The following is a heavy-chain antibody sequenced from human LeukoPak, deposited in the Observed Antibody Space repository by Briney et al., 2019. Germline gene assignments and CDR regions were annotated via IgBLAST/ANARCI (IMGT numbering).Heavy chain of an antibody. CDR2: ISSSSSYI. J-gene: IGHJ3*02. V-gene: IGHV3-21*04. Sequence: GSLRLSCAASGFTFSSSWMNWVRQAPGKGLAWVSSISSSSSYIYYADSVKGRFTISRDNAKNSLYLQMNSLRAEDTALYYCARGQFFRPSDAYDIWGQGTMVTVSS. D-gene: IGHD6-6*01. CDR3: ARGQFFRPSDAYDI. CDR1: GFTFSSSW.